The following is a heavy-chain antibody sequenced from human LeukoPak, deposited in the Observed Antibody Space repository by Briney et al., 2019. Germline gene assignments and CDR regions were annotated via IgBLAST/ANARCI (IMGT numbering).Heavy chain of an antibody. CDR1: GFTFSTYS. D-gene: IGHD3-3*01. CDR3: ARDMAFGALDI. CDR2: ISSNGGST. Sequence: PGGSLRLSCEASGFTFSTYSMNWVRQAPGKGLEWVSAISSNGGSTGYADSVKGRFTTSRDNAQNSLYLQMNSLRAEDTAVYYCARDMAFGALDIWGQGTMVTVSS. V-gene: IGHV3-20*04. J-gene: IGHJ3*02.